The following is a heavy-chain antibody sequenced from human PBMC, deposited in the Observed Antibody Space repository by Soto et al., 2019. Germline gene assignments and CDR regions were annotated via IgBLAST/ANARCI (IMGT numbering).Heavy chain of an antibody. V-gene: IGHV4-34*01. D-gene: IGHD7-27*01. CDR3: ARVLGHYYYYGMDV. CDR2: INHSGST. J-gene: IGHJ6*02. Sequence: SETLSLTCAVYGGSFSGYYWSWIRQPPGKGLEWIGEINHSGSTNYNPSLKSRVTISVDTSKNQFSLKLSSVTAADTAVYYCARVLGHYYYYGMDVWGQGTTVTVSS. CDR1: GGSFSGYY.